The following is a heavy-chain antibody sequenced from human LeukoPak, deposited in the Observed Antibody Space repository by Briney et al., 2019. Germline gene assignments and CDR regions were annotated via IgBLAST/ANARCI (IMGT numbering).Heavy chain of an antibody. Sequence: SVKVSCKASGGTFSSYAISWVRQAPGQGLEWMGGIIPIFGTANYAQKFQGRVTITADKSTSTAYMELSSLRSEDTAVYYCARDSYCSGGSCYKSDYWGQGTLVTVSS. CDR3: ARDSYCSGGSCYKSDY. J-gene: IGHJ4*02. CDR2: IIPIFGTA. V-gene: IGHV1-69*06. D-gene: IGHD2-15*01. CDR1: GGTFSSYA.